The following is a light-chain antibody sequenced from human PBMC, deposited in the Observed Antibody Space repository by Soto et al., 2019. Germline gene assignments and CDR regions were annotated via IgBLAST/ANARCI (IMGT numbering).Light chain of an antibody. CDR1: QSFSSW. V-gene: IGKV1-12*02. J-gene: IGKJ5*01. CDR2: AAS. CDR3: QQGNSFPSIT. Sequence: DIQMTQSPSTLSASVGDRVTITCRASQSFSSWLAWYQQRPVEAPKLLIYAASTLQSGVPSRFSGSGSGTDFTLTINSLQPEDFVTYYCQQGNSFPSITFGQGTRLEIK.